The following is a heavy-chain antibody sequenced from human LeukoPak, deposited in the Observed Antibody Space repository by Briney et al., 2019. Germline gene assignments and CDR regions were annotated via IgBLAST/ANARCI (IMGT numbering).Heavy chain of an antibody. CDR2: IKEEGSEE. V-gene: IGHV3-7*03. Sequence: GGSLRLSCAASGFTFSNYWMTWVRQAPGKGLEWVANIKEEGSEEYYMGSVRGRFTVSRDNAKNSLYLQMNSLRAEDAAVYFCARSPAFYDGAVVKYYFDYWGQGTLVTVSS. D-gene: IGHD6-19*01. J-gene: IGHJ4*02. CDR3: ARSPAFYDGAVVKYYFDY. CDR1: GFTFSNYW.